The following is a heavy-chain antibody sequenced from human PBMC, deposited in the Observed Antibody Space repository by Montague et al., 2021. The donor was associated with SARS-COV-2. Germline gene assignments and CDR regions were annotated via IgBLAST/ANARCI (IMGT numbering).Heavy chain of an antibody. J-gene: IGHJ4*02. CDR1: DGSISSPNW. CDR2: IYYTGNT. CDR3: ARHYSATLPAVY. V-gene: IGHV4-4*02. Sequence: SETLSLTCAVSDGSISSPNWWNWVRQPPGKGLEWIGEIYYTGNTNYNPSLKSRVTIFIDKSKNQFSLKLSSVTAADTAVYYCARHYSATLPAVYWGQGTLVTVSS. D-gene: IGHD2-15*01.